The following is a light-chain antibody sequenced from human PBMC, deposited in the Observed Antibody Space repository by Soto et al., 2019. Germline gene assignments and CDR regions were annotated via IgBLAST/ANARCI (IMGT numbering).Light chain of an antibody. Sequence: QAVVTQPASVSGSPGQPITISCTGTSSDVGSYNLVSWYQQHPGKVPKLMIYENNKRPSGLSNRFSGSKSGNTASLTFSGLQAEDEADYYCNSYAGSDTWVFGGGTQLTVL. J-gene: IGLJ3*02. CDR2: ENN. V-gene: IGLV2-23*01. CDR1: SSDVGSYNL. CDR3: NSYAGSDTWV.